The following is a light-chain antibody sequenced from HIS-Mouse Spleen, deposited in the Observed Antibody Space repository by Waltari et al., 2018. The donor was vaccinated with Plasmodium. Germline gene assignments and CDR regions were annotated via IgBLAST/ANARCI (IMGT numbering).Light chain of an antibody. CDR1: SANIGNNY. J-gene: IGLJ2*01. CDR2: DNN. CDR3: GTWDSSLSAGVV. Sequence: QSVLTQPPSVSAAPGQQVTIPCSGSSANIGNNYVSCYQQPPGTAPKLLIYDNNKRPSGIPDRFSGSKSGTSATLGITGLQTGDEADYYCGTWDSSLSAGVVFGGGTKLTVL. V-gene: IGLV1-51*01.